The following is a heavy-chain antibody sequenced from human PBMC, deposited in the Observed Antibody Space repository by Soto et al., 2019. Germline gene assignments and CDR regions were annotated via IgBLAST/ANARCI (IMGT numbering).Heavy chain of an antibody. Sequence: ASVKVSCKASGYTFTDYYMHWVRQAPGQGLEWMGWINPNSGGTKYAQKFQAWVTMTADTSISTAYLELSRLRSDHTAVYYCAREIRSGYYKYWFYDLWGRGTLVTVSS. J-gene: IGHJ2*01. CDR1: GYTFTDYY. V-gene: IGHV1-2*04. D-gene: IGHD3-3*01. CDR2: INPNSGGT. CDR3: AREIRSGYYKYWFYDL.